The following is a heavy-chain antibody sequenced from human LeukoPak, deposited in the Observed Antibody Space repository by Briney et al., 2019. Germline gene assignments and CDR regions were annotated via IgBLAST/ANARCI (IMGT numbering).Heavy chain of an antibody. CDR2: IYYSGST. D-gene: IGHD6-13*01. J-gene: IGHJ4*02. Sequence: SETLSLTCTVSGGSISSYYWSWIQQPPGKGLEWIGYIYYSGSTNYNPSLKSRVTIDTSKDQFSLKLSSVTAADTAVYYCARAAAGTLVYWGQGTLVTVSS. CDR3: ARAAAGTLVY. V-gene: IGHV4-59*08. CDR1: GGSISSYY.